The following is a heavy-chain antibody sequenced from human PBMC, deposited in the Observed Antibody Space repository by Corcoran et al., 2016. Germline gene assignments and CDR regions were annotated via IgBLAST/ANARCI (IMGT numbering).Heavy chain of an antibody. Sequence: QVQLVQSGAEVKKPGSSVKVSCKASGGTFSSYAISWVRQAPGQGLEWMGGIIPIFGTANYAQKFQGRVMITADESTSTAYMELSSLRSEDTAVYYGAGGLGRFLEVLFPPPTDYYGMDVWGQGTTVTVSS. CDR2: IIPIFGTA. CDR1: GGTFSSYA. V-gene: IGHV1-69*01. CDR3: AGGLGRFLEVLFPPPTDYYGMDV. D-gene: IGHD3-3*01. J-gene: IGHJ6*02.